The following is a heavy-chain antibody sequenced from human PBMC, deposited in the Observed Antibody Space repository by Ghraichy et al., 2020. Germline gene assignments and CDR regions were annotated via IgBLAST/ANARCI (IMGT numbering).Heavy chain of an antibody. CDR3: AKDSGHYDYVWGSYRLGHYFDY. J-gene: IGHJ4*02. D-gene: IGHD3-16*02. V-gene: IGHV3-30*18. CDR2: ISYDGSNK. CDR1: GFTFSSYG. Sequence: GESLNISCAASGFTFSSYGMHWVRQAPGKELEWVAVISYDGSNKYYADSVKGRFTISRDNSKNTLYLQMNSLRAEDTAVYYCAKDSGHYDYVWGSYRLGHYFDYWGQGTLVTVSS.